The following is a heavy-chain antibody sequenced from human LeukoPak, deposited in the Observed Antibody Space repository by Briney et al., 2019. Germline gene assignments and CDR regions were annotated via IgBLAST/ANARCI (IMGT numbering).Heavy chain of an antibody. D-gene: IGHD2-2*02. CDR1: GGSISSYY. V-gene: IGHV4-59*12. J-gene: IGHJ6*03. Sequence: SETLSLTCTVSGGSISSYYWSWIRQPPGKGLEWIGYLFYGANTNYNPSLKSRVTISVDTSKNQFSLKLSSVTAADTAVYYCARDIVVVPAAIGAYCYYYYYMDVWGKGTTVTVSS. CDR2: LFYGANT. CDR3: ARDIVVVPAAIGAYCYYYYYMDV.